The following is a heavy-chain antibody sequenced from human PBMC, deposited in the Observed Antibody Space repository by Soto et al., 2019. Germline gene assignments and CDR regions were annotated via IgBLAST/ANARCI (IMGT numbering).Heavy chain of an antibody. V-gene: IGHV1-69*01. CDR2: IIPIFGTA. CDR1: GGTFSSYA. D-gene: IGHD3-22*01. Sequence: QVQLVQSGAEVKKPGSSVKVSCKASGGTFSSYAISWVRQAPGQGLEWMGGIIPIFGTANYAQKFQGRVTITADESTSTAYMELSSLRSEDTAVYYCARDEGFAYYYDSSGYYQIYYYYYYGMDVWGQGTTVTVSS. CDR3: ARDEGFAYYYDSSGYYQIYYYYYYGMDV. J-gene: IGHJ6*02.